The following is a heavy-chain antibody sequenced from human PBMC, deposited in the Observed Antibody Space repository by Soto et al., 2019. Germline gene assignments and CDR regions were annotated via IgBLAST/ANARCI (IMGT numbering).Heavy chain of an antibody. V-gene: IGHV3-11*01. Sequence: GGSLRLSCAASGFTFDNAWMSWFRQAPGKGLEWISYITFSGNTVYYADSLKGRFTISRDNAKNSLYLQMNRLRAEDTAVYYCARVSWREKYGMDVWGQGTTVTVSS. J-gene: IGHJ6*02. CDR2: ITFSGNTV. CDR1: GFTFDNAW. CDR3: ARVSWREKYGMDV.